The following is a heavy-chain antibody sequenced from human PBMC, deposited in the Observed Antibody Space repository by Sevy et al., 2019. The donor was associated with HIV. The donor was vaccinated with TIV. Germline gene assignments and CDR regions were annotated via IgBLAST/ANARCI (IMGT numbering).Heavy chain of an antibody. D-gene: IGHD1-1*01. CDR3: GKAGGINWFYYYYGMDV. CDR2: FSGFGDKT. V-gene: IGHV3-23*01. CDR1: GVTFSNYA. Sequence: GGSLRLSCAVSGVTFSNYAMSWVRQAPGKGLEWVSFFSGFGDKTYYADSVRGRFTISRDNSKNTLHLQMNSLRAEDTAVYYCGKAGGINWFYYYYGMDVWGQETTVTVSS. J-gene: IGHJ6*02.